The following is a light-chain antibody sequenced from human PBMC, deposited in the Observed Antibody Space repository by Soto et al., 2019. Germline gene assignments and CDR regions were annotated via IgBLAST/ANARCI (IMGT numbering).Light chain of an antibody. CDR1: QDISNY. J-gene: IGKJ2*01. CDR2: DAS. V-gene: IGKV1-33*01. CDR3: QQYDNLPMYT. Sequence: DIQMTQSPSSLSPSVGDRVTITCQASQDISNYLNWYQQKPGKAPKLLIYDASNLATGVPSRFSGSGSGTDFTFTISSLQPEDLATYFCQQYDNLPMYTFGQGTKLEIK.